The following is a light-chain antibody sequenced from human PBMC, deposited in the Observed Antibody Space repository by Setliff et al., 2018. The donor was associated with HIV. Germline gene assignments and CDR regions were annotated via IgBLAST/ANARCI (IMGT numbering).Light chain of an antibody. V-gene: IGLV2-14*03. J-gene: IGLJ1*01. CDR1: SSDVGGYNY. CDR3: SSYTSSSVLYV. CDR2: DVS. Sequence: QSVLTQPASVSGSPGQSITISCTGTSSDVGGYNYVSWYQQHPSKAPKLMIYDVSNRPSGVSNRFSGSKSGNTASLTISGLQAEDEADYYCSSYTSSSVLYVFGTGTKVTVL.